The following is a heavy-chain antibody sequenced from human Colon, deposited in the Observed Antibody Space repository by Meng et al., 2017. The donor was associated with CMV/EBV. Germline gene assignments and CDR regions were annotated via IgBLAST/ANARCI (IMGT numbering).Heavy chain of an antibody. CDR3: ARGWPPDF. V-gene: IGHV3-21*06. CDR1: GFTFSSYS. Sequence: GESLKISCAASGFTFSSYSLNWVRLAPGKGLEWVASISHTSDTYYADSLKGRFTLSRDNAQNSVYLQMNSLTAEDTAVYYCARGWPPDFWGQGTLVTVS. D-gene: IGHD6-13*01. CDR2: ISHTSDT. J-gene: IGHJ1*01.